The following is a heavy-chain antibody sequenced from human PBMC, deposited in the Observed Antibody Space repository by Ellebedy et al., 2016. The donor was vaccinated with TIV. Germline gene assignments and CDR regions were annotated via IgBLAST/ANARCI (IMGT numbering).Heavy chain of an antibody. Sequence: SETLSLTXSVSDGSVSNRGYYWAWLRQPPGQELEWIGHIHYTGSTDYNPSLKSRLTISVDTSKNHFSLIVTSVTAADTATYFCAGGTHYNYGWDVWGQGTTVIVS. J-gene: IGHJ6*02. V-gene: IGHV4-61*03. CDR3: AGGTHYNYGWDV. CDR1: DGSVSNRGYY. CDR2: IHYTGST.